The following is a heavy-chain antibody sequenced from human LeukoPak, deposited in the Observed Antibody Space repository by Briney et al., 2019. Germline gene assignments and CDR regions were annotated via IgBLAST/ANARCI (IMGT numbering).Heavy chain of an antibody. V-gene: IGHV1-69*13. CDR2: IIPIFGTA. CDR1: GGTFSSYA. Sequence: ASVKVSCKASGGTFSSYAISWVRQAPGQGLEWMGGIIPIFGTANYALKFQGRVTITADESTSTAYMELSSLRSEDTAVYYCARVRGSGSYNDAFDIWGQGTMVTVSS. D-gene: IGHD3-10*01. CDR3: ARVRGSGSYNDAFDI. J-gene: IGHJ3*02.